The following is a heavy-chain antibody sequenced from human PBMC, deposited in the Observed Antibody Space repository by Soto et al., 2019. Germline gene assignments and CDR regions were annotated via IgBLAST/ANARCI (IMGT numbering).Heavy chain of an antibody. D-gene: IGHD6-6*01. J-gene: IGHJ4*02. CDR2: IYYSGST. V-gene: IGHV4-39*01. Sequence: QLQLQESGPGLVKPSETLSLTCTVSGGSISSSSYYWGWIRQPPGKGLEWIGSIYYSGSTYYNPSPNSRVTISVDTSKNQFSLKLSSVTAADTAVYYCAIIAARVFDYWGQGTLVTVSS. CDR1: GGSISSSSYY. CDR3: AIIAARVFDY.